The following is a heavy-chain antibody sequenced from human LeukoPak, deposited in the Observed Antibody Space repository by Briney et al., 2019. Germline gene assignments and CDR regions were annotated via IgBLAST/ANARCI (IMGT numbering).Heavy chain of an antibody. V-gene: IGHV1-24*01. J-gene: IGHJ6*03. CDR2: FVPAGGQF. D-gene: IGHD2-2*01. Sequence: ASVKVSWKVSAFTLSELSMHWVRQAPGKGLEWGGGFVPAGGQFIYGQSFRGRVILTEDASTNTAFMEVTSMRPDDTAVYYCATGVICATTTCPGYRNYYFFMDVWGEGTAVTVSS. CDR1: AFTLSELS. CDR3: ATGVICATTTCPGYRNYYFFMDV.